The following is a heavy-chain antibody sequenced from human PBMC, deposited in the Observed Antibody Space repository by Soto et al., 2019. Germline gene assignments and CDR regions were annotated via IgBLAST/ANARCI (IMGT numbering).Heavy chain of an antibody. J-gene: IGHJ6*02. Sequence: ASVKVSCKASGYTFTSYGISWVRQAPGQGLEWMGWISAYNGNTNYAQKLQGRVTMTTDTSTSTAYMELRSLRSDDTAAYYCAREGSHSYGYDYYYYGMDVWGQGTTVTVSS. CDR2: ISAYNGNT. CDR3: AREGSHSYGYDYYYYGMDV. CDR1: GYTFTSYG. D-gene: IGHD5-18*01. V-gene: IGHV1-18*04.